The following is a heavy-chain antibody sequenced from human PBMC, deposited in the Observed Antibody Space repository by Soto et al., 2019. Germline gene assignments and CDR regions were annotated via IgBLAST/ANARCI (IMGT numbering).Heavy chain of an antibody. D-gene: IGHD2-2*01. CDR3: AKNVYQNWFDP. CDR1: GFTFSSYG. CDR2: ISYDGSNK. V-gene: IGHV3-30*18. Sequence: QVQLVESGGGVVQPGRSLRLSCAASGFTFSSYGMHWVRQAPGKGLEWVAVISYDGSNKYYADSVKGRFTISRDNSKNTLYLQMNSLRAEDTAVYYCAKNVYQNWFDPWGQGTLVTLSS. J-gene: IGHJ5*02.